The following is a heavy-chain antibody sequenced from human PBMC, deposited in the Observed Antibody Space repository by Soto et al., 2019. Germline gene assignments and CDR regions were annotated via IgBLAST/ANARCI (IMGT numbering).Heavy chain of an antibody. Sequence: EVQLLESGGGLVQPGGSLRLSCAASGFTFGSQDLSWVRQAPGKVVEWVSSISVSDPGTYYADSVKGRFTLSRDISKNTLFLQMDSLRAEDTALYYCTKGTWLDIWGQGTMVTVSS. CDR1: GFTFGSQD. D-gene: IGHD6-19*01. CDR2: ISVSDPGT. CDR3: TKGTWLDI. V-gene: IGHV3-23*01. J-gene: IGHJ3*02.